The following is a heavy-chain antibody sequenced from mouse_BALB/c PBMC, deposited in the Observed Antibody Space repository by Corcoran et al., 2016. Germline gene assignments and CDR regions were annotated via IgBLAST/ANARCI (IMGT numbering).Heavy chain of an antibody. V-gene: IGHV1-19*01. CDR3: AREGLTTVVARFDY. Sequence: EVQLQQSGPELVKAGASVKMSCKASGYTFTEYYMDWVKQSHGESFEWIGRVNPYNGGTSYNQKFKGNATLTVDKSSSTAYLELNSLTSEDSAVYYCAREGLTTVVARFDYWGQGTTLTVSS. J-gene: IGHJ2*01. D-gene: IGHD1-1*01. CDR1: GYTFTEYY. CDR2: VNPYNGGT.